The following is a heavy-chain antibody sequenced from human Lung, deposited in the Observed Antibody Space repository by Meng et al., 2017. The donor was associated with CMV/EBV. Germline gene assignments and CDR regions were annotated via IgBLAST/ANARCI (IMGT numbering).Heavy chain of an antibody. D-gene: IGHD3-3*01. J-gene: IGHJ6*02. V-gene: IGHV2-26*01. CDR1: GFSLSHARMG. CDR2: IFSNDEK. CDR3: ARGLAEYDFWSGYYNYYGMDV. Sequence: SGPTLAKLTETLTLTCTVSGFSLSHARMGVSWIRQPPGKALKWLAHIFSNDEKSYSTSLKSRLTISKDTSKSQVVLTMTNMDPVDTATYCCARGLAEYDFWSGYYNYYGMDVWGPGTTVTVSS.